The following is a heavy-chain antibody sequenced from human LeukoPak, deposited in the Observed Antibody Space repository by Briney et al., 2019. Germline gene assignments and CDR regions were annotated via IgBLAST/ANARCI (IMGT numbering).Heavy chain of an antibody. D-gene: IGHD3-10*01. Sequence: GRSLRLSCAASGFTFDDYAMHWVRQAPGKGLEWVSGITWNSGSIGYADSVKGRFTISRDNAKNSLYLQMNSLGAEDTALYYCAKDMVRQKYVDYYFYYGMDVWGQGTTVTVSS. V-gene: IGHV3-9*01. CDR1: GFTFDDYA. CDR2: ITWNSGSI. CDR3: AKDMVRQKYVDYYFYYGMDV. J-gene: IGHJ6*02.